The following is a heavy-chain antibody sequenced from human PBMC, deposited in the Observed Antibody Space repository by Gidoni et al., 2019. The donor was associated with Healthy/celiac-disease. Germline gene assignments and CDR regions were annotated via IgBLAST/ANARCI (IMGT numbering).Heavy chain of an antibody. J-gene: IGHJ3*02. D-gene: IGHD2-15*01. V-gene: IGHV4-34*01. CDR1: GGSCSDYY. Sequence: QVQLQQWGAGLLTPSETLSLTCAVYGGSCSDYYWSWIRQPPWKGLEWIGEINHSGSTNYNPSLKSRVTISVDTSKNQFSLKLSSVTAADTAVYYCARVTPSGNIQGAFDIWGQGTMVTVSS. CDR3: ARVTPSGNIQGAFDI. CDR2: INHSGST.